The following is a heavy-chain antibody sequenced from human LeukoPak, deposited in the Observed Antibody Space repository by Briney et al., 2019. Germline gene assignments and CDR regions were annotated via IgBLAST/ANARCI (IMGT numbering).Heavy chain of an antibody. CDR2: ISGSGGST. Sequence: GGSLRLSCAASGFTFSSYAMSWVRQAPGKGLEWVSAISGSGGSTYYADSVKGRFTISRDNSKNTLYLQMNSLRAEDTAVCYCAKHPHYDILTGYYSSLLIDYWGQGTLVTVSS. CDR1: GFTFSSYA. J-gene: IGHJ4*02. CDR3: AKHPHYDILTGYYSSLLIDY. V-gene: IGHV3-23*01. D-gene: IGHD3-9*01.